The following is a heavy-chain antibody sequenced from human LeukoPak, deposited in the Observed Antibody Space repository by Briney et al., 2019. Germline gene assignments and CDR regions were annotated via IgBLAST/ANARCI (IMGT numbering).Heavy chain of an antibody. J-gene: IGHJ4*02. CDR3: ARGGRVGSGWYYFDY. CDR2: IYYSGST. V-gene: IGHV4-59*11. Sequence: PSETLSLTRTVSGGSISSHYWSWIRQPPGKGLEWIGYIYYSGSTNYNPSLKSRVTISVDTSKNQFSLKLSSVTAADTAVYYCARGGRVGSGWYYFDYWGQGTLVTVSS. CDR1: GGSISSHY. D-gene: IGHD6-19*01.